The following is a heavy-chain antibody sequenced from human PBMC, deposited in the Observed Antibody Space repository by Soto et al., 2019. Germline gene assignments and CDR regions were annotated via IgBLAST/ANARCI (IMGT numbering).Heavy chain of an antibody. V-gene: IGHV3-74*01. J-gene: IGHJ4*02. CDR2: IKNDGSGA. D-gene: IGHD3-22*01. CDR3: TRGDGDYHDGNGYLGRH. Sequence: EVQLVESVGDLVQPGGSLRLSCVASGFTFSNYWRHWVRQPPGKGLEWVSRIKNDGSGAYYADSVKGRFTISRDNAKNTLYLQMNSLRAEDTAVYYCTRGDGDYHDGNGYLGRHWGQGTLVTVSS. CDR1: GFTFSNYW.